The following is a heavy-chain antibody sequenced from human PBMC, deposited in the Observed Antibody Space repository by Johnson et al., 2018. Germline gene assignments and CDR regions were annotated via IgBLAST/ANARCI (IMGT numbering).Heavy chain of an antibody. CDR1: GFTFSSYW. CDR2: IDNDGKST. V-gene: IGHV3-74*01. J-gene: IGHJ6*03. Sequence: EVQLVESGGDLVQXGGSLRLSCAASGFTFSSYWMHWVRQGQGKGLVWVSRIDNDGKSTSYADSVKGRFTISRDNVKNTLYLQMNSLRDEDTGVYFCAREGYDSGYYYYFYYMDVWGKGTTVTVSS. CDR3: AREGYDSGYYYYFYYMDV. D-gene: IGHD3-22*01.